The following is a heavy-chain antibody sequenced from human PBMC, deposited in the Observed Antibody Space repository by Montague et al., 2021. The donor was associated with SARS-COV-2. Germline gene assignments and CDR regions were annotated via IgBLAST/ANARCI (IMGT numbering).Heavy chain of an antibody. CDR3: ARQHLTTMILVVITRPRRDFDL. Sequence: SETLSLTCTVSGGSISNSSYYWGWIRQPPGKGLEWIASIYYTGSTYYNPSLKSRVTTSVDTSKNQLSLKLSSVTAADTAVYYCARQHLTTMILVVITRPRRDFDLWGRGTLVTVSS. J-gene: IGHJ2*01. CDR2: IYYTGST. D-gene: IGHD3-22*01. CDR1: GGSISNSSYY. V-gene: IGHV4-39*01.